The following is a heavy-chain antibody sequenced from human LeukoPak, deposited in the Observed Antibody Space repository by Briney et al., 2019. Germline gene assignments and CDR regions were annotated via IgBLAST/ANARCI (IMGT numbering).Heavy chain of an antibody. Sequence: SETLSLTCTVSGGSISSYYWNWIRQSPGKGLEWIGYIYHNGVTNYNPSLKSRVSISVDTSNNQFSLKLRSVTAADTAVYYCAREWLGLDYWGQGTLVTVSS. J-gene: IGHJ4*02. CDR1: GGSISSYY. D-gene: IGHD6-19*01. CDR3: AREWLGLDY. V-gene: IGHV4-59*01. CDR2: IYHNGVT.